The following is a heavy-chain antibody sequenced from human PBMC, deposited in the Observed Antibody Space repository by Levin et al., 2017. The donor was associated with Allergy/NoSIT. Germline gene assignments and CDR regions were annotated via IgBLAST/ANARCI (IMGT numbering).Heavy chain of an antibody. Sequence: SQTLSLTCAVYGGSFRGYYWSWIRQPPGKGLEWIGEINHSGSTNYNPSLKSRVTISVDTSKNQFSLKLSSVTAADTAVYYCARGRGYSYGWFDPWGQGTLVTVSS. J-gene: IGHJ5*02. CDR1: GGSFRGYY. CDR2: INHSGST. D-gene: IGHD5-18*01. CDR3: ARGRGYSYGWFDP. V-gene: IGHV4-34*01.